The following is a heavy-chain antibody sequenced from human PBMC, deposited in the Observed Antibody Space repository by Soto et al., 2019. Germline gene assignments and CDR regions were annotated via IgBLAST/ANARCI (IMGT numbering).Heavy chain of an antibody. CDR3: ARGGYCSSTSCRNWFDP. V-gene: IGHV4-59*01. CDR1: GSAISSYY. CDR2: TAYRGRT. Sequence: SEPLSPILTLSGSAISSYYWSWIRQPPGQGLEWMGYTAYRGRTNWNPSLNRRVTISGDTSKNQLYRKLGSLNAADTAVYYCARGGYCSSTSCRNWFDPWGQGTLVTVS. D-gene: IGHD2-2*01. J-gene: IGHJ5*02.